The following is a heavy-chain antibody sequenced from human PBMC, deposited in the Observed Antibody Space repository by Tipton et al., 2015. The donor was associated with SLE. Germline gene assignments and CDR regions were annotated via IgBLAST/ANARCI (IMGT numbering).Heavy chain of an antibody. CDR1: GFTVSSNY. Sequence: SLRLSCAASGFTVSSNYMNWVRQAPGKGLEWVSVIYSGGNTNYADSVKGRFTISRDNSKNMLYLKMNSLRTEDTAVYYCARAPSGRVVGTPTGHGYWRQGTLVTVSS. CDR2: IYSGGNT. CDR3: ARAPSGRVVGTPTGHGY. V-gene: IGHV3-53*05. J-gene: IGHJ4*02. D-gene: IGHD1-26*01.